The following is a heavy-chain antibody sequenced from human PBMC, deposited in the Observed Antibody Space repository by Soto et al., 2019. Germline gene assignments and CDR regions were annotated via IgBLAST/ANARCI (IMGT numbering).Heavy chain of an antibody. V-gene: IGHV4-34*01. Sequence: SFTCAVYGRSFSGYYWSWIRQPPGKGLEWIGEINHSGSTNYNPSLKSRVTISVDTSKNQFSLKLSSVTAADTAVYYCASPQRSYYDFWSGYYRYYGMDVWGQGTTVTVSS. CDR2: INHSGST. CDR1: GRSFSGYY. D-gene: IGHD3-3*01. J-gene: IGHJ6*02. CDR3: ASPQRSYYDFWSGYYRYYGMDV.